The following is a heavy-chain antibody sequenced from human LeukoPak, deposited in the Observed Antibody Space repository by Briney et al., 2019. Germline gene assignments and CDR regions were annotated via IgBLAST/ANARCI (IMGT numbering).Heavy chain of an antibody. D-gene: IGHD3-10*01. CDR3: ARGPGRITMVRGVTHGYYFGY. V-gene: IGHV4-34*01. CDR2: INHSGST. Sequence: SETLSLTCAVYGGSFSGYYWSWIRQPPGKGLEWIGEINHSGSTNYNPSLKSRVTISVDTSKNQFSLKLSSVTAADTAVYYCARGPGRITMVRGVTHGYYFGYWGQGTLVTVSS. J-gene: IGHJ4*02. CDR1: GGSFSGYY.